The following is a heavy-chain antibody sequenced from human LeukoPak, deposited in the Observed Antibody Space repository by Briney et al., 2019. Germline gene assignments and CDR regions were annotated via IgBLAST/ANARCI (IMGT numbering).Heavy chain of an antibody. D-gene: IGHD2/OR15-2a*01. CDR3: ARRNSHSQFDY. CDR2: IYYSGTT. J-gene: IGHJ4*02. CDR1: GGSINNTNYY. V-gene: IGHV4-39*01. Sequence: SETLSLTCTVSGGSINNTNYYWGWLRQPPGKGLEWIGSIYYSGTTYYNPSLKSRVTISVDTSKNQFSLKLTSVTAADTAVYYCARRNSHSQFDYWGQGTLVTVSS.